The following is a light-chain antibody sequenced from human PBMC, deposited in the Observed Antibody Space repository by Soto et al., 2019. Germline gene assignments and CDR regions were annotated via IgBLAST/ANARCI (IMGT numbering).Light chain of an antibody. Sequence: QSVLTQPPSASGSPGQSVTISCTGTSSDVGGYNYVSWYQQHPGKAPKLMIYEVSKRPSGVPDRFSGSKSGNTAALTVSGLQAEDEADYYCSSYVGTNSYVFVTGTKVTV. V-gene: IGLV2-8*01. CDR1: SSDVGGYNY. CDR3: SSYVGTNSYV. J-gene: IGLJ1*01. CDR2: EVS.